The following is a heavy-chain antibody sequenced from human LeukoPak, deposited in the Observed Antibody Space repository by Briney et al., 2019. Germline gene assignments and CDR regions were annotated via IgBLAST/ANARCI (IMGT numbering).Heavy chain of an antibody. CDR1: GFTFSSYD. Sequence: GGSLRPSCAASGFTFSSYDMHWVRQAPGEGLEWVAVISYDGSNKYCADSVKGRFTISRDNSKNTLYLQMNSLRAEDTAVYFCASALYGGNSYYFDYWGQGTLVTVSS. CDR2: ISYDGSNK. CDR3: ASALYGGNSYYFDY. D-gene: IGHD4-23*01. J-gene: IGHJ4*02. V-gene: IGHV3-30*03.